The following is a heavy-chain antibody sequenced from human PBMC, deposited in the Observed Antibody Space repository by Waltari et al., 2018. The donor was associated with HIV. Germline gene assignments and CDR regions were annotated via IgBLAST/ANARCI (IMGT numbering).Heavy chain of an antibody. J-gene: IGHJ4*02. Sequence: QVQLVESGGGLVKPGGYMRPAGAAPGFTFRHYYMCWNRRAPGKVLEWVSYISSSVSTIYYADSVKGRFTISRDNAKNSLYLQMNSRRAEDTAVYYCARVYADYYDSWGQGTLVTVSS. V-gene: IGHV3-11*01. CDR1: GFTFRHYY. CDR2: ISSSVSTI. CDR3: ARVYADYYDS. D-gene: IGHD3-22*01.